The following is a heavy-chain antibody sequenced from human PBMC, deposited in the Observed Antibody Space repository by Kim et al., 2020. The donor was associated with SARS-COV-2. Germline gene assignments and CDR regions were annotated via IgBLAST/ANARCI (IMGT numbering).Heavy chain of an antibody. J-gene: IGHJ4*02. CDR1: GYTFTSYY. D-gene: IGHD6-13*01. CDR2: INPSGGST. Sequence: ASVKVSCKASGYTFTSYYMHWVRQTPGQGLEWMGIINPSGGSTSYAQKFQGRVTMTRDTSTSTVYMELSSLRSEDTAVYYCARDLRPRSTPYSSSWGGDYFDYWGQGTLVTVSS. V-gene: IGHV1-46*01. CDR3: ARDLRPRSTPYSSSWGGDYFDY.